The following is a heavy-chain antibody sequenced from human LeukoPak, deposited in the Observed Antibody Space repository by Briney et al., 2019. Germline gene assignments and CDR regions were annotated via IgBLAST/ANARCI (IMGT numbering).Heavy chain of an antibody. Sequence: GGSLRLSCAASGFTFSSYAMTWVRQAPGKGLEWVSLISVIGGSTYYADSVKGRFTISRDNSKNTLFLQKNSLRAEDTAVYYCAKALMTSVATPLDYWGQGTLVTVSS. V-gene: IGHV3-23*01. D-gene: IGHD4-17*01. CDR3: AKALMTSVATPLDY. J-gene: IGHJ4*02. CDR1: GFTFSSYA. CDR2: ISVIGGST.